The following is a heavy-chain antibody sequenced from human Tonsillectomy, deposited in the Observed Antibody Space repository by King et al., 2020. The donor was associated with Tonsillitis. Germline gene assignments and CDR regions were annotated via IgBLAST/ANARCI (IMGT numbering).Heavy chain of an antibody. CDR2: ISYDENNK. CDR1: GFIFSSYG. D-gene: IGHD3-22*01. CDR3: ARDLEYYSDSSGYFSQTWGYFDY. Sequence: VQLVESGGGVVQPGRSLRLSCAASGFIFSSYGMHWFRQSPGKGLEWVAVISYDENNKYYADFVKGRFTISRDNSKNTLYLQMSSLRAEDTAVYYCARDLEYYSDSSGYFSQTWGYFDYWGQGTLVTVSS. J-gene: IGHJ4*02. V-gene: IGHV3-30*03.